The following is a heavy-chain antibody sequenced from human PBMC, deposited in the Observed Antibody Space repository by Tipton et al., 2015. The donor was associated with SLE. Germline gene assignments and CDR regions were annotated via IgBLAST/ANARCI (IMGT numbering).Heavy chain of an antibody. V-gene: IGHV3-23*01. CDR1: GFTFSDHS. D-gene: IGHD6-19*01. J-gene: IGHJ4*02. CDR2: ISGTSINT. CDR3: ANPGRTVAGNSFDY. Sequence: SGAEVKKPGESLKISCAASGFTFSDHSMNWVRQAPGKGLEWVSAISGTSINTYYADSVKGRFTVSRDDSKNTLYLQMNILRAEATAVYYCANPGRTVAGNSFDYWGLGTLVTVSS.